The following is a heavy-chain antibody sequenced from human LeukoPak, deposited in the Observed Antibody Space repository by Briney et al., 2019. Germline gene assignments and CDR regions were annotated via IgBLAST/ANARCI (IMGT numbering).Heavy chain of an antibody. Sequence: ASVKVSCKASGGTFSSYAISWVRQAPGQGLEWMGWINPNSGGTNYAQKFQGRVTMTRDTSISTAYMELSRLRSDDTAVYYCATSEMATGDYWGQGTLVTVSS. CDR2: INPNSGGT. D-gene: IGHD5-24*01. J-gene: IGHJ4*02. CDR3: ATSEMATGDY. V-gene: IGHV1-2*02. CDR1: GGTFSSYA.